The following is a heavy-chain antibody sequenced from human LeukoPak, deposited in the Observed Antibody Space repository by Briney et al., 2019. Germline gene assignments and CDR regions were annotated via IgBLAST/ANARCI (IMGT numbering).Heavy chain of an antibody. CDR3: AKDRYCSGGSCYAEYFQH. CDR1: GFTFSSYS. V-gene: IGHV3-48*01. CDR2: ISSSSSTI. J-gene: IGHJ1*01. Sequence: GGSLRLSCAASGFTFSSYSMNWVRQAPGKGLEWVSYISSSSSTIYYADSVKGRFTISRDNAKNSLYLQMNSLRAEDTAVYYCAKDRYCSGGSCYAEYFQHWGQGTLVTVSS. D-gene: IGHD2-15*01.